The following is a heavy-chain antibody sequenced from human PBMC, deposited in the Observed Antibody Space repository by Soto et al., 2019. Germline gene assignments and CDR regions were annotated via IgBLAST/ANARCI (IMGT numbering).Heavy chain of an antibody. CDR2: IGYSGDII. CDR1: GFTFSDYY. V-gene: IGHV3-11*01. Sequence: GGSLRLSCAASGFTFSDYYMSWIRQAPGKGLEWVSYIGYSGDIIYYADSVKGGFTISRDNATNSLFLQMNSLRAEDTAVYYGARDLGYYDCSGCFDYWGQGALVTVSS. J-gene: IGHJ4*02. CDR3: ARDLGYYDCSGCFDY. D-gene: IGHD3-22*01.